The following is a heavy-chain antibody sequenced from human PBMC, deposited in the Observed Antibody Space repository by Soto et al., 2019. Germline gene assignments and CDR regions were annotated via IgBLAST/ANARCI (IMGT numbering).Heavy chain of an antibody. CDR1: GFTFSSYA. J-gene: IGHJ4*02. Sequence: GGSLRLSCAASGFTFSSYAMHWVRQAPGKGLEWVAVISYDGSNKYYADSVKGRFTISRDNSKNTRYLQMNSLRAEDTAVYYCARDRWGEMATITAYWGQGTLVTVSS. CDR2: ISYDGSNK. CDR3: ARDRWGEMATITAY. D-gene: IGHD5-12*01. V-gene: IGHV3-30*14.